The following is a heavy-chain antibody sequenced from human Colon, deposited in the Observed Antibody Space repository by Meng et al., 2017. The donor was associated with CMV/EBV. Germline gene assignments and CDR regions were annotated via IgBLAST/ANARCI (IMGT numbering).Heavy chain of an antibody. CDR2: IFYSGPT. CDR1: GVSVSSGSDY. J-gene: IGHJ4*02. CDR3: ARETRYCNATHCYRGLDS. Sequence: SETLSLTCTVSGVSVSSGSDYWTWIRQPPGKALEWIGYIFYSGPTNYSPSLKSRLTISVDTSKNEFSLNLISVTAADTAVYYCARETRYCNATHCYRGLDSWGQGTLVTVSS. D-gene: IGHD2-2*01. V-gene: IGHV4-61*01.